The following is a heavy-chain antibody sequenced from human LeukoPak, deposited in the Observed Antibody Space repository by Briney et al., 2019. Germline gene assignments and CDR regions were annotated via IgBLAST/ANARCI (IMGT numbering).Heavy chain of an antibody. Sequence: GGSLRLSCAASGFTFSSYAMSWVRQAPGKGLEWVSAISGSGGSTYYADSVKGRFTISRDNSKNTLCLQMNSLRAEDTAVYYCAKDQAAAGYYYYGMDVWGQGTTVTVSS. J-gene: IGHJ6*02. CDR3: AKDQAAAGYYYYGMDV. D-gene: IGHD6-13*01. CDR1: GFTFSSYA. V-gene: IGHV3-23*01. CDR2: ISGSGGST.